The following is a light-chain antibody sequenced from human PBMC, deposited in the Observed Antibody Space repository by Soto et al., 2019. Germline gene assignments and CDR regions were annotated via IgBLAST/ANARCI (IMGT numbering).Light chain of an antibody. V-gene: IGLV2-14*03. Sequence: QSVLAQPASVSGSPGQSITISCTGTSSDVGGYNYVSWYQQHPGKGPKLMIYEVSNRPSGVSNRFSGSKSGNTATLTISGLQAEDEADYYCSSYTSTTTRVFGTGTKATV. J-gene: IGLJ1*01. CDR2: EVS. CDR1: SSDVGGYNY. CDR3: SSYTSTTTRV.